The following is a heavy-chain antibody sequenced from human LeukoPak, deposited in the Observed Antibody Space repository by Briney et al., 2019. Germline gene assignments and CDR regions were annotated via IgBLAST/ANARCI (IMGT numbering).Heavy chain of an antibody. Sequence: GGSLRLSCAASGFTFSSYGMHWVRQAPGKGLEWVAFIRYDGSNKYYADSVKGRFTISRDNSKNTLYLQMNSLRAEDTAVYYCAKGCEYSSSWYIASLELHPAEYFQHWGQGTLVTVSS. J-gene: IGHJ1*01. CDR2: IRYDGSNK. V-gene: IGHV3-30*02. D-gene: IGHD6-13*01. CDR1: GFTFSSYG. CDR3: AKGCEYSSSWYIASLELHPAEYFQH.